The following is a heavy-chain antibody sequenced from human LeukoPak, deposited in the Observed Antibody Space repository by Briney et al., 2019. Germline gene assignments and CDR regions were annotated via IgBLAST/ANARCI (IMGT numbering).Heavy chain of an antibody. V-gene: IGHV1-46*01. Sequence: ASVKVSCKASGYTFTSYYMHWVRQAPGQGLEWMGIINPSGGRTSYAQKFQGRVTMTRDMSTSTVYMELSSLRSEDTAVYYCAGSFYDLLVYFDYWGQGTLVTVSS. CDR3: AGSFYDLLVYFDY. D-gene: IGHD5/OR15-5a*01. CDR1: GYTFTSYY. CDR2: INPSGGRT. J-gene: IGHJ4*02.